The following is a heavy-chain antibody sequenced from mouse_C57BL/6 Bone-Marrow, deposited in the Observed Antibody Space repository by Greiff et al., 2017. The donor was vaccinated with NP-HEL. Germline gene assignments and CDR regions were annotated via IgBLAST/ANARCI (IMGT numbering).Heavy chain of an antibody. Sequence: VKLMESGPGLVQPAQSLSITCTASGFSLTSYGVHWVRQSPGKGLEWLGVIWSGGSTDYNAAIISRLSISKDNSKNQVFFTMNSLQAYYTAIYYCASLDGSRESWFAYWGQGTLVTVSS. V-gene: IGHV2-2*01. J-gene: IGHJ3*01. CDR3: ASLDGSRESWFAY. CDR1: GFSLTSYG. CDR2: IWSGGST. D-gene: IGHD1-1*01.